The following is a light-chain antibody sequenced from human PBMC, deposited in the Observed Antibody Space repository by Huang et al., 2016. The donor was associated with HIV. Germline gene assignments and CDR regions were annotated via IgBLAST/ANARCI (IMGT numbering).Light chain of an antibody. V-gene: IGKV1-39*01. CDR2: AAS. J-gene: IGKJ2*01. Sequence: DIQMTQSPSSLSASAGDRVTIACRASQSISSYLNWYQQKPGKAPKLLIYAASSLQSGVPSRFGGSGSGTDFTLTISNLQPEDFATYYCQQSYSTPYTFGQGTKLEIK. CDR3: QQSYSTPYT. CDR1: QSISSY.